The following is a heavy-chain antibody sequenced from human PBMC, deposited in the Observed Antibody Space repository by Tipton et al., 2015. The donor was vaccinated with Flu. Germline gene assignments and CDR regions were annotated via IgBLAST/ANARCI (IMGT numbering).Heavy chain of an antibody. J-gene: IGHJ4*02. Sequence: TLSLTCTVSGHSISSGYYWGWIRQPPGKGLEWIGSIYQSGTTYYNPSLKSRVTISVDTSRNQFSLKLSSVTAADTAVYYCAKDQEGYDILTGYFYKYYFDSWGQGTLVTVSS. CDR2: IYQSGTT. V-gene: IGHV4-38-2*02. CDR3: AKDQEGYDILTGYFYKYYFDS. CDR1: GHSISSGYY. D-gene: IGHD3-9*01.